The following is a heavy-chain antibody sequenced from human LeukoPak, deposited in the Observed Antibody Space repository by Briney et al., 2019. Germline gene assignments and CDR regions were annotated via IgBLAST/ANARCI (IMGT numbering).Heavy chain of an antibody. D-gene: IGHD3-10*01. CDR3: ASETLRGSGSYYRYFDY. V-gene: IGHV4-61*02. Sequence: PSETLSLTCTVSGDSISSGSYYWSWIRQPAGKGLEWIGRIYTSGSTNYNPSLKSRVTISVDTSKNQFSLKLSSVTAADTAVYYCASETLRGSGSYYRYFDYWGQGTLVTVSS. CDR2: IYTSGST. J-gene: IGHJ4*02. CDR1: GDSISSGSYY.